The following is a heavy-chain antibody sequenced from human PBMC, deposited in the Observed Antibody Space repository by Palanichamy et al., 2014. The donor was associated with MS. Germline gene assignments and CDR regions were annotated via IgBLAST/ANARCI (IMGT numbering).Heavy chain of an antibody. Sequence: EVQLLESGGGLVQPGGSLRLSCAASGFTFSSYAMSWVRQAPGKGLEWVSAISGSGGSTYYADSVKGRFTISRGNSKNTLYLQMNSLRAEDTAVYYCAKGGGMVRGVIVFDPWGQGTLVTVSS. J-gene: IGHJ5*02. V-gene: IGHV3-23*01. CDR2: ISGSGGST. CDR3: AKGGGMVRGVIVFDP. CDR1: GFTFSSYA. D-gene: IGHD3-10*01.